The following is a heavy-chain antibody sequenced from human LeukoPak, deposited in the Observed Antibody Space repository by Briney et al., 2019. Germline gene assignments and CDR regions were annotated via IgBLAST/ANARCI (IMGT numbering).Heavy chain of an antibody. CDR2: ISSSGSTI. CDR3: ARDPRGYYDSSGYHLSGKGWFDP. Sequence: GGSLRLSCAASGFTFSSYEMNWVRQAPGKGLEWVSYISSSGSTIYYADSVKGRFTISRDNAKNSLYLQMNSLRAEDTAVYYCARDPRGYYDSSGYHLSGKGWFDPWGQGTLVTVSS. J-gene: IGHJ5*02. V-gene: IGHV3-48*03. D-gene: IGHD3-22*01. CDR1: GFTFSSYE.